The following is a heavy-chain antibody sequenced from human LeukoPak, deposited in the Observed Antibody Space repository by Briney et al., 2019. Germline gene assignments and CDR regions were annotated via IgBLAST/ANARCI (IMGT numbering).Heavy chain of an antibody. CDR2: IIPILGIA. J-gene: IGHJ4*02. CDR3: ARTLTTVSTYDY. D-gene: IGHD4-17*01. V-gene: IGHV1-69*04. CDR1: GYTFTSYA. Sequence: SVKVSCKASGYTFTSYAISWVRQAPGQGLEWMGRIIPILGIANYAQKFQGRVTITADKSTSTAYMELSSLRSEDTAVYYCARTLTTVSTYDYWGQGTLVTVSS.